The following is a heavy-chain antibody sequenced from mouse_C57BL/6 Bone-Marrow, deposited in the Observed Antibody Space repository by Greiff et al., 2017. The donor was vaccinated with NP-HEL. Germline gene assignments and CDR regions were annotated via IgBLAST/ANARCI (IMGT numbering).Heavy chain of an antibody. J-gene: IGHJ3*01. V-gene: IGHV1-64*01. D-gene: IGHD1-1*01. CDR3: ARGAYGSSPAY. Sequence: VQLQQSGAELVKPGASVKLSCKASGYTFTSYWMHWVKQRPGQGLEWIGMIHPNSGSTNYNEKFKSKATLTVDKSSSTAYMQLSSLTSEDSAVYYCARGAYGSSPAYWGQGTLVTVSA. CDR2: IHPNSGST. CDR1: GYTFTSYW.